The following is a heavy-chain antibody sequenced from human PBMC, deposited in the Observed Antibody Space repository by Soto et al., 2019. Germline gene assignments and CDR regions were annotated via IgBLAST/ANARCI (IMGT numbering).Heavy chain of an antibody. CDR1: GFTFSSYS. CDR2: ISSSSSYI. D-gene: IGHD3-3*01. J-gene: IGHJ4*02. Sequence: EVQLVESGGGLVKPGGSLRLSCAASGFTFSSYSMNWVRQAPGKGLEWVSSISSSSSYIYYADSVKGRFTISRDNAKNSLYLQMNSLRAEDTAVYYCAREPVHYDFWSGYYTDYWGQGTLVTVSS. V-gene: IGHV3-21*01. CDR3: AREPVHYDFWSGYYTDY.